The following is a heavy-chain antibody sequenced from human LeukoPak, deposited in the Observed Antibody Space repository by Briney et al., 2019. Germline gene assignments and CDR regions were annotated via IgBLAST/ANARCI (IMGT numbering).Heavy chain of an antibody. J-gene: IGHJ4*02. CDR2: IGGSDGRT. CDR1: GFTFSAYN. V-gene: IGHV3-23*01. CDR3: AKDGSYYFDY. Sequence: GGSLRLSCAASGFTFSAYNLNWVRQAPGEGLEWISAIGGSDGRTYYADFVKGRFTISRDNSKNTLYLQMNSLRAEDTAVYYCAKDGSYYFDYWGQGTLVTVYS.